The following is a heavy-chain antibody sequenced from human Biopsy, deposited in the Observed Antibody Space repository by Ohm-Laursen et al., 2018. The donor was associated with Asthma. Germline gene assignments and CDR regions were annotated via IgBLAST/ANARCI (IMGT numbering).Heavy chain of an antibody. CDR2: ISVYNGNT. CDR3: ARAVDYSNYYGIDV. V-gene: IGHV1-18*01. J-gene: IGHJ6*02. D-gene: IGHD3-10*01. Sequence: ALVKLSCKTSGYTFNSAGITWVRQAPGQGLEWMGLISVYNGNTKVAQKLQDRVTMITDTSTSTAYMELRSLRSDDTAVYFCARAVDYSNYYGIDVWGQGTTVTVS. CDR1: GYTFNSAG.